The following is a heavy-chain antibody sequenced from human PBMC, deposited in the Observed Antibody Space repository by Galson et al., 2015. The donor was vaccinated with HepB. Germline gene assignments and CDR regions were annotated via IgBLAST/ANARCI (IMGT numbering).Heavy chain of an antibody. CDR3: VKDRFPPGSGSYGGAFDY. V-gene: IGHV3-64D*06. D-gene: IGHD1-26*01. CDR1: FSSYS. J-gene: IGHJ4*02. CDR2: ISSNGGST. Sequence: FSSYSMNWVRQAPGKGLEWVSAISSNGGSTYYADSVKGRFTISRDNSKNTLYLQMSSLRAEDTAVYYCVKDRFPPGSGSYGGAFDYWGQGTLVTVSS.